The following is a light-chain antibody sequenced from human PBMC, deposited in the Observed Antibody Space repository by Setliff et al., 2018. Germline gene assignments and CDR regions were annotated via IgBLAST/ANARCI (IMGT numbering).Light chain of an antibody. J-gene: IGLJ2*01. CDR1: DSDVGGFNY. CDR3: NSYTTSGTVI. Sequence: QSALAQPASVSGSPGQSITISCTGTDSDVGGFNYVSWYQLHPGKAPKVIIYDVTARPSGVSDRFSASKSGDTASLTISGLQPEDEADYYCNSYTTSGTVIFGGGT. CDR2: DVT. V-gene: IGLV2-14*01.